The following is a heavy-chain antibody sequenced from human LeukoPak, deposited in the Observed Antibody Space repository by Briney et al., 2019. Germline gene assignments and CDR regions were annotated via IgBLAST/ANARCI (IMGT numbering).Heavy chain of an antibody. CDR2: ISPDSGYT. V-gene: IGHV1-2*02. CDR1: GYTFTDYY. J-gene: IGHJ6*03. CDR3: ATDPRTTVFGTFRYYYMDV. D-gene: IGHD3-3*01. Sequence: ASVKVSCKTSGYTFTDYYIHWVRQAPGQGLEWMGWISPDSGYTNYAQKFQGRVTMTRDTSINTAYMELSRLTSDDTAVYYCATDPRTTVFGTFRYYYMDVWGEGTTVAVSS.